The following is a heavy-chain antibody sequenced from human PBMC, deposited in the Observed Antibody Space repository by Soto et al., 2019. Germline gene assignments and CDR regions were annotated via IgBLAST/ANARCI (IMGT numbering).Heavy chain of an antibody. J-gene: IGHJ4*02. Sequence: EVQLLESGGGLVQPGGSLRLSCAASGFTFSSYAMSWVRQAPGKGLEWVSAISGSGGSTYYADSVKGRFTISRDNSKNTPYLQMNSLRDEDTAVYYCAKDLHIVVVVAATPGVVDYWGQGTLVTVCS. V-gene: IGHV3-23*01. CDR2: ISGSGGST. D-gene: IGHD2-15*01. CDR1: GFTFSSYA. CDR3: AKDLHIVVVVAATPGVVDY.